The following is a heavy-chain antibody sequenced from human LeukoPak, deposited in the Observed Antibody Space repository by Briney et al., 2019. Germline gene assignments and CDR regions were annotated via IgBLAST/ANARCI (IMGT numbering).Heavy chain of an antibody. CDR2: IYPGDSDT. CDR1: GYSFTSYW. D-gene: IGHD5-12*01. Sequence: GASLKISCKGFGYSFTSYWIGWVRQLPGKGLERMGIIYPGDSDTRYSPSFQGQVTISADKSISTAYLQWSSLKASDTAMYYCARSGGYDYGGVDYWGQGTLVTVSS. V-gene: IGHV5-51*01. J-gene: IGHJ4*02. CDR3: ARSGGYDYGGVDY.